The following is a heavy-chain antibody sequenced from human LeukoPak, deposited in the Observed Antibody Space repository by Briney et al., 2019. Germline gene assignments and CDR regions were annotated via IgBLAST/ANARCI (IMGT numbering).Heavy chain of an antibody. CDR1: GFTVGSNF. CDR2: ISGSGGST. Sequence: PGGSLRLSCVDSGFTVGSNFMSWVRQAPGKGLEWVSAISGSGGSTYYADSVKGRFTISRDNSKNTLYLQMNSLRAEDTAVYYCAKDLGTQLVLGGAFDIWGQGTMVTVSS. CDR3: AKDLGTQLVLGGAFDI. J-gene: IGHJ3*02. D-gene: IGHD6-6*01. V-gene: IGHV3-23*01.